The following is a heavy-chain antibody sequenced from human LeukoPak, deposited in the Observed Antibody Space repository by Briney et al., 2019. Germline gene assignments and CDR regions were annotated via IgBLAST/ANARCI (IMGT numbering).Heavy chain of an antibody. Sequence: SETLSLTCTVSGGSISSSSYYWGWIRQPPGKGLEWIGSIYYSGSTYYNPSLKSRVTISVDTSKNQFSLKLSSVTAADTAVYYCARHLNDIFTGYYDYDYWGQGTLVTVSS. D-gene: IGHD3-9*01. CDR1: GGSISSSSYY. J-gene: IGHJ4*02. V-gene: IGHV4-39*01. CDR2: IYYSGST. CDR3: ARHLNDIFTGYYDYDY.